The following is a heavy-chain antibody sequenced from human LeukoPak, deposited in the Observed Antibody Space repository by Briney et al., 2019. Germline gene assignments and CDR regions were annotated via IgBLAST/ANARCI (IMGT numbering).Heavy chain of an antibody. CDR1: GFTFSSYW. CDR2: IKQDGSEK. Sequence: PGGSLRLSCAASGFTFSSYWMSWVRQAPGKGLEWGANIKQDGSEKYYVDSVKGRFTISRDNAKNSLYLQMNSLRAEDTAVYYCARTIVVVPAAMFGYMDVWGKGTTVTVSS. CDR3: ARTIVVVPAAMFGYMDV. J-gene: IGHJ6*03. V-gene: IGHV3-7*01. D-gene: IGHD2-2*01.